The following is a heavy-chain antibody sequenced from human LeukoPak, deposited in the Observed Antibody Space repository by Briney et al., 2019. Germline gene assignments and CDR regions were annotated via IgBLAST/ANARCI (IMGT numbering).Heavy chain of an antibody. V-gene: IGHV3-53*01. CDR2: IYSDNT. Sequence: VGSLRLSCTVSGFTVSSNSMSWVRQAPGKGLEWVSFIYSDNTHYSDSVKGRFTISRDNSKNTLYLQMNGLRAEDTAVYYCARRAGAHSHPYDYWGQGTLVTVSS. D-gene: IGHD4/OR15-4a*01. J-gene: IGHJ4*02. CDR3: ARRAGAHSHPYDY. CDR1: GFTVSSNS.